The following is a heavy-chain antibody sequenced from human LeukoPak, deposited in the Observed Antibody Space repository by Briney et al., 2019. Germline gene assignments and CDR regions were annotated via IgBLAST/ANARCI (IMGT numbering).Heavy chain of an antibody. J-gene: IGHJ4*02. Sequence: GGSPRLSCAASGFTVSSNYMSWVRQAPGKGLEWVSVIYSGGSTYYADSVKGRFTISRDNSKNTLYLQMNSLRAEDTAVYYCAREVGPFHQLDYWGQGTLVTVSS. CDR2: IYSGGST. V-gene: IGHV3-53*01. CDR3: AREVGPFHQLDY. D-gene: IGHD5-24*01. CDR1: GFTVSSNY.